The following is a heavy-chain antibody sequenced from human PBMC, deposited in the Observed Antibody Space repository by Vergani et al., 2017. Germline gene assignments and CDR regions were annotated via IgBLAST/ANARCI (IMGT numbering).Heavy chain of an antibody. D-gene: IGHD3-22*01. V-gene: IGHV3-48*04. CDR1: GFTFSSYS. CDR2: ISSSSSTI. J-gene: IGHJ4*02. CDR3: ARGVGHDSSGYYYFDY. Sequence: EVQLVESGGGLVQPGGSLRLSCAASGFTFSSYSMNWVRQAPGKGLEWVSYISSSSSTIYYADSVKGRFTISRDNAKNSLYLQMNSLRAEDTAVYYCARGVGHDSSGYYYFDYWGQGTLVTVSS.